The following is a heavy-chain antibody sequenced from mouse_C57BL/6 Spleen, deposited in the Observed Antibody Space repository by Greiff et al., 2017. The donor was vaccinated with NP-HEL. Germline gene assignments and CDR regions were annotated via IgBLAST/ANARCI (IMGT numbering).Heavy chain of an antibody. D-gene: IGHD1-1*01. J-gene: IGHJ3*01. CDR2: ISDGGSYT. Sequence: EVHLVESGGGLVKPGGSLKLSCAASGFTFSSYAMSWVRQTPEKRLEWVATISDGGSYTYYPDNVKGRFTISRDNAKNNLYLQMSHLKSEDTAMYYCARGYYGSRGSFAYWGQGTLVTVSA. CDR3: ARGYYGSRGSFAY. V-gene: IGHV5-4*01. CDR1: GFTFSSYA.